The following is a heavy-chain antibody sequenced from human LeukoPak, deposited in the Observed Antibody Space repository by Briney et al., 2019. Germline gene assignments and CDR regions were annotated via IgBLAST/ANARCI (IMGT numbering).Heavy chain of an antibody. V-gene: IGHV3-7*03. Sequence: GGSLRLSCAASGLTFSNYWMDWVRQAPGKGLEWVANIKQDGSEKNYVDSVKGRFIISRDNAKNSLYLQMNSLRAEDTAIYYCARSLPYGTTWYGRSDSWGQGTLVTVSS. CDR1: GLTFSNYW. CDR3: ARSLPYGTTWYGRSDS. D-gene: IGHD6-13*01. J-gene: IGHJ4*02. CDR2: IKQDGSEK.